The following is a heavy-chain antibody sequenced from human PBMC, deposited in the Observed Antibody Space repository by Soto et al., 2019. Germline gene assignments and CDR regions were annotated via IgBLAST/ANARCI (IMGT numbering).Heavy chain of an antibody. CDR1: GFTFSSYG. CDR3: AKDLSYYYDSSGYNWFDP. D-gene: IGHD3-22*01. J-gene: IGHJ5*02. Sequence: PGGSLRLSCAASGFTFSSYGMHWVRQAPGKGLEWVAVISYDGSNKYYADSVKGRFTISRDNSKNTLYLRMNSLRAEDTALYYCAKDLSYYYDSSGYNWFDPWGQGTLVTVSS. CDR2: ISYDGSNK. V-gene: IGHV3-30*18.